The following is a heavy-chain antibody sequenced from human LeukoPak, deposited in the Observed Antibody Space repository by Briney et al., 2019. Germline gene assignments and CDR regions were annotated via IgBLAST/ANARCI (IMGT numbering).Heavy chain of an antibody. Sequence: PGGSLRLSCAASGFTFSSYGMHWVRQAPGKGLEWVSAISGSGGSTYYADSVKGRFTISRDNSKNTLYLQMNSLRAEDTAAYYCARGGRTPFDYWGQGTLVTVSS. D-gene: IGHD3-16*01. V-gene: IGHV3-23*01. CDR1: GFTFSSYG. J-gene: IGHJ4*02. CDR2: ISGSGGST. CDR3: ARGGRTPFDY.